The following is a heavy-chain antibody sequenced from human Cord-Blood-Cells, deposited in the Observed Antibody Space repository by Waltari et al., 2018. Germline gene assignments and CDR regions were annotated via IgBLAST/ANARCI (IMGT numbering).Heavy chain of an antibody. Sequence: EVQLVQSGAEVKKPGESQKISCKGSGYSFTSYWIGWVRQMPGKGLEWMGIIYPGDSDTRYSPSFQGQVTISADKSISTAYLQWSSLKASDIAMYYCAKTYYYDSSGYYPYFDYWGQGTLVTVSS. J-gene: IGHJ4*02. CDR3: AKTYYYDSSGYYPYFDY. D-gene: IGHD3-22*01. CDR2: IYPGDSDT. CDR1: GYSFTSYW. V-gene: IGHV5-51*01.